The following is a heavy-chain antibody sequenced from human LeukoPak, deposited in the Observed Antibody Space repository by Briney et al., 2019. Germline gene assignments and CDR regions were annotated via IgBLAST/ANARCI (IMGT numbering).Heavy chain of an antibody. CDR2: LSGSGATS. CDR3: AKDRIVLTVYAFDS. D-gene: IGHD2-8*01. J-gene: IGHJ4*02. Sequence: GGSLRLSCAASGFTFSSYAMSWVRQAPGKGLEWVSTLSGSGATSSYADSVQGRFSISRDNSNNTLYLQMNSLRAEDTALYYCAKDRIVLTVYAFDSWGQGTLVTVSS. CDR1: GFTFSSYA. V-gene: IGHV3-23*01.